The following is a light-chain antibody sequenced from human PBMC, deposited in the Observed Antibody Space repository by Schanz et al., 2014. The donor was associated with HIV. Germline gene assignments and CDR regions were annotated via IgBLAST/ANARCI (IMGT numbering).Light chain of an antibody. Sequence: QSALTQPASVSGSPGQSITISCTGTSSDVGGYNHVSWYQQHPGKAPKLMIYDVSNRPSGVSNRFSGSKSGNTASLTISGLQGEDEADYYCCSYVDSSTFVFGTGTKLTVL. CDR2: DVS. V-gene: IGLV2-23*02. CDR3: CSYVDSSTFV. CDR1: SSDVGGYNH. J-gene: IGLJ1*01.